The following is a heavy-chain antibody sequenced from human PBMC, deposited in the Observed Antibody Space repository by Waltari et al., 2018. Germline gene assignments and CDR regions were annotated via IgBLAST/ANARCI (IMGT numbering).Heavy chain of an antibody. CDR1: GGTFSSYA. V-gene: IGHV1-69*14. Sequence: QVQLVQSGAEVKKPGSSVKVSCKASGGTFSSYAISWVRQVPGQGLEWMGGIIPIFGTANYAQKFQGRVTITADKSTSTAYMELSSLRSEDTAVYYCARGRTYYYDSSGYYPLDYWGQGTLVTVSS. CDR2: IIPIFGTA. D-gene: IGHD3-22*01. J-gene: IGHJ4*02. CDR3: ARGRTYYYDSSGYYPLDY.